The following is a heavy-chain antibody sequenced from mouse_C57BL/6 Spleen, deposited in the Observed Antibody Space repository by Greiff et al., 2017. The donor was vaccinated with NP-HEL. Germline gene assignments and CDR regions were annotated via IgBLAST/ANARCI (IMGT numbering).Heavy chain of an antibody. CDR2: ISSGSSTI. J-gene: IGHJ3*01. V-gene: IGHV5-17*01. D-gene: IGHD1-1*01. Sequence: EVMLVESGGGLVKPGGSLKLSCAASGFTFSDYGMHWVRQAPEKGLEWVAYISSGSSTIYYADTVKGRFTISRDNAKNTLFLQMTSLRSEDTAMYYCARPIGSSPFAYWGQGTLVTVSA. CDR1: GFTFSDYG. CDR3: ARPIGSSPFAY.